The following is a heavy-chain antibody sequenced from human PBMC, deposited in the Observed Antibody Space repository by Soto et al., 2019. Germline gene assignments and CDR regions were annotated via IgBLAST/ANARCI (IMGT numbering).Heavy chain of an antibody. V-gene: IGHV3-23*01. Sequence: EVQLLESGGALVRPGGSLRLSCAASGFTFSNYAMNWVRQAPGKGLEGVSVISGSGGSAYYADSVQGRFTISRDNSRNTLYLQMNSLRAEDTAIYYCVREGSGWYSRGSFDFWGRGTVVTVSS. D-gene: IGHD6-19*01. CDR2: ISGSGGSA. CDR1: GFTFSNYA. CDR3: VREGSGWYSRGSFDF. J-gene: IGHJ3*01.